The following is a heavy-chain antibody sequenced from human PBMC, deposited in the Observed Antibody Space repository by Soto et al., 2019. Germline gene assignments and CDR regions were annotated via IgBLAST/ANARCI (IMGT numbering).Heavy chain of an antibody. D-gene: IGHD1-26*01. CDR3: AKDKWEVLGFEH. J-gene: IGHJ4*02. V-gene: IGHV3-23*01. Sequence: GGSLRLSCAASGFTFSDYAMSWVRQAPGKGLEWVSGISAGGYSTYYADSVKGRFTISRDNSKNTVYLQMNSLRAEDTALYWCAKDKWEVLGFEHWGQGSLVTVSS. CDR2: ISAGGYST. CDR1: GFTFSDYA.